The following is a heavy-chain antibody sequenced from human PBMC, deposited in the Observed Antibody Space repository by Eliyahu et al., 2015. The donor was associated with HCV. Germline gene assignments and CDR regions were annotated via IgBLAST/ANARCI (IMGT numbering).Heavy chain of an antibody. J-gene: IGHJ4*02. Sequence: EVQLVESGGGLVQPGGSLRLSCAVSGFIFSDSGMNWVRQAPGKGLEWVSHISKSGTTTYYADSLKGRFTVSRDNARNSLYLQMNSLRDEDTAVYYCARSGLGAVPPAISHYWGQGTLVTVSS. V-gene: IGHV3-48*02. CDR2: ISKSGTTT. D-gene: IGHD2-2*02. CDR1: GFIFSDSG. CDR3: ARSGLGAVPPAISHY.